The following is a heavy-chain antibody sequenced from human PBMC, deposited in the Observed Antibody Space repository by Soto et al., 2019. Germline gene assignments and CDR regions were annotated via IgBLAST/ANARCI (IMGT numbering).Heavy chain of an antibody. CDR2: VYYRGRS. J-gene: IGHJ6*02. Sequence: SETLSLTCTVSGGSVTNSSYYWGWIRQSPGKGLEWIGSVYYRGRSYSKSSVKSRVTISVDTSKNQFSLKLSSVTAADTAVYYCARGYDFWSGYPSEYYYGMDVWGQGTTVTVSS. D-gene: IGHD3-3*01. CDR3: ARGYDFWSGYPSEYYYGMDV. V-gene: IGHV4-39*07. CDR1: GGSVTNSSYY.